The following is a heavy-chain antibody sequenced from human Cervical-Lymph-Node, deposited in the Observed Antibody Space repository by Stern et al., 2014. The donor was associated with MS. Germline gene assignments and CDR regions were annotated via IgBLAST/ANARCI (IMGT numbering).Heavy chain of an antibody. V-gene: IGHV3-33*01. J-gene: IGHJ4*02. Sequence: VQLVESGGGVVPHGRSLRLSCAASGFSFSNYGMHWVRQTPGQGLEWVAVIWYDGSIKRYADSVNGRCTITRDNSRNTLYLQMDSLRAEDTAVYYCARPDSSGWGRFVYWGQGTLVTVSS. CDR1: GFSFSNYG. CDR2: IWYDGSIK. CDR3: ARPDSSGWGRFVY. D-gene: IGHD6-19*01.